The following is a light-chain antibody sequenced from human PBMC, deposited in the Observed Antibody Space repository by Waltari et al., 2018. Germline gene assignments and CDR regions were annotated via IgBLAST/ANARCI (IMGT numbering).Light chain of an antibody. CDR2: DTS. V-gene: IGKV3-11*01. J-gene: IGKJ4*01. CDR1: QSVRNS. Sequence: EIVLIQSPATLALSPGVRATLSCRASQSVRNSLAWFQQKPGQVPRLLIYDTSNRGTGVPARFSGSGSGTDFTLTVSSLESEDFAVYDCQQRSSWPLTFGGGTKVQIK. CDR3: QQRSSWPLT.